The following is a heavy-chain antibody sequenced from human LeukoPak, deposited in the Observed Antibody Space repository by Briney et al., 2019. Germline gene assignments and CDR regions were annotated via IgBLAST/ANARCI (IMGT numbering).Heavy chain of an antibody. J-gene: IGHJ3*02. Sequence: PSETLSLTCAVYGGSFSGYYWSWIRQPPGKGLEWIGEISHSGSTNYNPSLKSRVTISVDTSKNQFSLRLSSVTAADTAVYYCAKERWVRVVVAATRGAFDIWSQGTMVTVSS. V-gene: IGHV4-34*01. CDR3: AKERWVRVVVAATRGAFDI. D-gene: IGHD2-15*01. CDR2: ISHSGST. CDR1: GGSFSGYY.